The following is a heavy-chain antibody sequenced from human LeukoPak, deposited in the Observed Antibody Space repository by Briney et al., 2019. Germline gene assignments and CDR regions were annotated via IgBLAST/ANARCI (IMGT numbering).Heavy chain of an antibody. CDR1: GFTFSSYG. CDR2: IWYDGSNK. J-gene: IGHJ6*02. Sequence: GRSLRLSCAASGFTFSSYGMHWVRQAPGKGLEWVAVIWYDGSNKYYADSVKGRFTISRDNSKNTLYLQMNSLRAEDTVVYYCARPQLIPYYYYGMDVWGQGTTVTVSS. V-gene: IGHV3-33*01. CDR3: ARPQLIPYYYYGMDV. D-gene: IGHD6-13*01.